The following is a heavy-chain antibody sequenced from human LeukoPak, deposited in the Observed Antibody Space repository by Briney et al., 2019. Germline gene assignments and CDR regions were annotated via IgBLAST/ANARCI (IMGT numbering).Heavy chain of an antibody. J-gene: IGHJ5*02. CDR1: GYTFTSYA. Sequence: ASVKVSCKASGYTFTSYAMHWVRQAPGQRLEWMGWINAGNGNTKYSQKFQGRVTITRDTSASTAYMELSSLRSEDTAVYYCARDHSGYDLAYNWFDPWGQGTLVTVSS. V-gene: IGHV1-3*01. D-gene: IGHD5-12*01. CDR3: ARDHSGYDLAYNWFDP. CDR2: INAGNGNT.